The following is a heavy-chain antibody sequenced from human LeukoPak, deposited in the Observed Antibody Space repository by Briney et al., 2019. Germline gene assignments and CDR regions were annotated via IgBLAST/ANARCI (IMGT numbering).Heavy chain of an antibody. Sequence: SETLSLTCAVYGGSFSGYYWSWIRQPPGKGLEWIGEINHSGSTNYNPSLKSRVTISVDTSKNQFPLKLSSVTAADTAVYYCARVRDGYNYKYFQHWGQGTLVTVSS. CDR2: INHSGST. D-gene: IGHD5-12*01. CDR1: GGSFSGYY. CDR3: ARVRDGYNYKYFQH. V-gene: IGHV4-34*01. J-gene: IGHJ1*01.